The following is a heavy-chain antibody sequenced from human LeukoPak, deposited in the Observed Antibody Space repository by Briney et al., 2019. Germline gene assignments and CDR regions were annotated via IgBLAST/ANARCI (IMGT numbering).Heavy chain of an antibody. CDR3: AKDTGYNYGYDY. Sequence: GGSLRLSCSTSGFTFSNYAMTWVRQAPGMGLEWVSLVSGSGDSTYYADSVKGRFTISRDNSKNMLYLQMNSLRAEGTAIYYCAKDTGYNYGYDYWGQGTLATVSS. CDR1: GFTFSNYA. D-gene: IGHD5-18*01. CDR2: VSGSGDST. V-gene: IGHV3-23*01. J-gene: IGHJ4*02.